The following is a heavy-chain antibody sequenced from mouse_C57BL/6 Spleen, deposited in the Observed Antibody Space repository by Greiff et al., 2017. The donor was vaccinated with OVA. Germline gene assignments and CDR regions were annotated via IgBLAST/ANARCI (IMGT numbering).Heavy chain of an antibody. CDR3: ARSYYYGSSPYYFDY. CDR2: IHPNSGST. D-gene: IGHD1-1*01. J-gene: IGHJ2*01. Sequence: VQLQQPGAELVKPGASVKLSCKASGYPFTSYWMHWVKQRPGHGLEWIGMIHPNSGSTNYNEKFKSKATLTVDKSSSTAYMQLSSLTSEDSAVYYCARSYYYGSSPYYFDYWGQGTTLTVSS. CDR1: GYPFTSYW. V-gene: IGHV1-64*01.